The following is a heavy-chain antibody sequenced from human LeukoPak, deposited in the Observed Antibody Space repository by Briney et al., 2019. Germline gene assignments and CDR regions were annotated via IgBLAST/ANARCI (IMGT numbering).Heavy chain of an antibody. CDR2: IKEDGSDK. CDR1: GDSVSSSY. V-gene: IGHV3-7*04. J-gene: IGHJ4*02. CDR3: GREVPGVTTSLDC. D-gene: IGHD4-23*01. Sequence: ETLSLTCTVSGDSVSSSYWSWIRQAPGKGLEWVANIKEDGSDKNYVDSVRGRFTISRDNAKNALYLQMNSLRAEDTAVYYCGREVPGVTTSLDCWGQGTVVTVSP.